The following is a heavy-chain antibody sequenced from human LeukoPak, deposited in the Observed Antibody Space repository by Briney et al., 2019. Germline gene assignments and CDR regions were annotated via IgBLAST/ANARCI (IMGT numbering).Heavy chain of an antibody. V-gene: IGHV1-18*01. CDR1: GYTFTSYG. Sequence: ASVKVSCKASGYTFTSYGISWVRQAPGQGLEWMGWISAYSGNTNYAQKLQGRVTMTTDTSTTTAYMELRSLRSEDTAVYYCARVARYSGYAPAFDIWGQGTMVTVSS. CDR3: ARVARYSGYAPAFDI. CDR2: ISAYSGNT. D-gene: IGHD5-12*01. J-gene: IGHJ3*02.